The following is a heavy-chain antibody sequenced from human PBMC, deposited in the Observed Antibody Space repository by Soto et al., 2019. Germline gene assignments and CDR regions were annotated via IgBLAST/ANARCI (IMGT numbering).Heavy chain of an antibody. J-gene: IGHJ6*02. V-gene: IGHV2-5*02. Sequence: SGPTLVNPTQTLTLTCTFSAFSLSTGGVGVGWIRQPPGKALEWLALIYWDDDKRYSPSLRSRLTISKDTSRNQVVLTMTNIDPVDTATYYCIQSRCGGDCLQSYASYYYYGMDVWGQGT. CDR2: IYWDDDK. CDR3: IQSRCGGDCLQSYASYYYYGMDV. D-gene: IGHD2-21*02. CDR1: AFSLSTGGVG.